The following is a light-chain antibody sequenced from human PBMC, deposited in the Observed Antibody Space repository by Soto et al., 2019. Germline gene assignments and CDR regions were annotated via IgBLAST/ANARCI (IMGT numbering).Light chain of an antibody. V-gene: IGKV3-20*01. Sequence: EIVLAQSPATLSLSPGERDTLSCRASQSVSIYLAWYQQKPGQAPRLLIYDASNRATGIPARFSGSGSGTDFTLTISRLEPEDFAVYYCQQYDSSPPWTFGQGTKVDIK. J-gene: IGKJ1*01. CDR1: QSVSIY. CDR2: DAS. CDR3: QQYDSSPPWT.